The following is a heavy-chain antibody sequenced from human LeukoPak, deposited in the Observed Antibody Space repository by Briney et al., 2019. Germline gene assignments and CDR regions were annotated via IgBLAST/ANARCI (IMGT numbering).Heavy chain of an antibody. V-gene: IGHV3-23*01. CDR1: GFTLNSYA. CDR3: AKANYYDSSGYDY. D-gene: IGHD3-22*01. CDR2: ISGSGGST. Sequence: PGGSLRLSCAASGFTLNSYAMSWVRQAPGKGLEWVSAISGSGGSTYYADSVKGRFTISRDNSKNTLYLQINSLRAEDTAVYYCAKANYYDSSGYDYWGQGTLVTVSS. J-gene: IGHJ4*02.